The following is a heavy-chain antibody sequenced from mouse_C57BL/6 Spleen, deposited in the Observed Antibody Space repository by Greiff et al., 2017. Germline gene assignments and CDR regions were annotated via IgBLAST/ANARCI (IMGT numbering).Heavy chain of an antibody. CDR3: AKETAQATRFAY. J-gene: IGHJ3*01. Sequence: VQLQQSGAELARPGASVKLSCKASGYTVTSYGISWVKQRTGQGLEWIGEIYPRSGNTYYNEKFKGKATLTADKSSSTAYMELRSLTSEDSAVYFCAKETAQATRFAYWGQGTLVTVSA. V-gene: IGHV1-81*01. D-gene: IGHD3-2*02. CDR2: IYPRSGNT. CDR1: GYTVTSYG.